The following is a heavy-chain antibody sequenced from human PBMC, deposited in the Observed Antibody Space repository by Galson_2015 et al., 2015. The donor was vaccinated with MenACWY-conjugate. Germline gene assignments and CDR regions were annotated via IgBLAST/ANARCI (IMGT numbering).Heavy chain of an antibody. V-gene: IGHV3-48*01. J-gene: IGHJ4*02. Sequence: SLRLSCAASGSTFEDYLMSWFRQAPGKGLECVSYIDSRSNTIYYADSVKGRFTITRDNAKNSVYLQMNSLRAEDTAVYYCARDAALVTFDYWGQGTLVTVSS. D-gene: IGHD2-21*02. CDR1: GSTFEDYL. CDR2: IDSRSNTI. CDR3: ARDAALVTFDY.